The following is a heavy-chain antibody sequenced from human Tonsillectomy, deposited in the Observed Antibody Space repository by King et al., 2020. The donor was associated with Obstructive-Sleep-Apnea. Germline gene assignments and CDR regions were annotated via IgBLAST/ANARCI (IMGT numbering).Heavy chain of an antibody. J-gene: IGHJ5*02. CDR3: ARGGSMTSLDR. D-gene: IGHD3-16*01. CDR1: GYSISSGHS. V-gene: IGHV4-38-2*02. CDR2: MYHGGST. Sequence: VQLQESGPGLVKPSETMSLTCSVSGYSISSGHSWGWIRQPPGKGLEWIGSMYHGGSTYDNPSLKSRVTISIDTSKNQFSLRLSSVTAADTAVYYCARGGSMTSLDRWGQGALVTVSS.